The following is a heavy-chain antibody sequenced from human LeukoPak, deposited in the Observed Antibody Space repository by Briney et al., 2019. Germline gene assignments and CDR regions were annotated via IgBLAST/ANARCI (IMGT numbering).Heavy chain of an antibody. D-gene: IGHD2-15*01. CDR3: TKDLHCSGGSCYDWFDP. CDR1: GFTFSDYT. Sequence: PGGSLRLSCAASGFTFSDYTMSWVRQAPGKGLEWVSAIGGSGRSTYYADSVEGRFTISRDNSTNTLSLQMNSLRAEDTAVYYCTKDLHCSGGSCYDWFDPWGQGTLVTVSS. CDR2: IGGSGRST. V-gene: IGHV3-23*01. J-gene: IGHJ5*02.